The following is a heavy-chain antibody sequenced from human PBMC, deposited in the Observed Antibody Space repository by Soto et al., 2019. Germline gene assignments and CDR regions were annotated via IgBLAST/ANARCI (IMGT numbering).Heavy chain of an antibody. J-gene: IGHJ6*03. Sequence: PGGSLRLSCTASGFTFGDYAMSWFRQAPGKGLEWVGFIRSKAYGGTTEYAASVKGRFTISRDDSKSIAYLQMNSLKTEDTAVYYCTRVNLYYDFWSGYYNYYYYMDVWGKGTTVTVSS. D-gene: IGHD3-3*01. CDR1: GFTFGDYA. CDR3: TRVNLYYDFWSGYYNYYYYMDV. V-gene: IGHV3-49*03. CDR2: IRSKAYGGTT.